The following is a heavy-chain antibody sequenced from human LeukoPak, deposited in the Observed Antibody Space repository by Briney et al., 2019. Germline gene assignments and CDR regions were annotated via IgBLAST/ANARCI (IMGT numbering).Heavy chain of an antibody. CDR3: ARDLTLGGDAFDI. D-gene: IGHD3-16*01. Sequence: SVKVSCKASGGTFSSYAISWVRQAPGQGLEWMGGIIPIFGTANYAQKFQGRVTVTRDTSAGTAYMELSSLRSEDTAVYYCARDLTLGGDAFDIWGQGTMVTVSS. CDR2: IIPIFGTA. V-gene: IGHV1-69*05. CDR1: GGTFSSYA. J-gene: IGHJ3*02.